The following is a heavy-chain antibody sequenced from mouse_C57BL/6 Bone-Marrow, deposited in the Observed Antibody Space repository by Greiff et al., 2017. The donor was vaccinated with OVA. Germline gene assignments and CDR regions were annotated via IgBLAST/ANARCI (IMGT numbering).Heavy chain of an antibody. V-gene: IGHV1-18*01. CDR3: ARHGNWGFAY. D-gene: IGHD4-1*01. CDR1: GYTFTDYN. Sequence: EVMLVESGPELVKPGASVKIPCKASGYTFTDYNMDWVKQSHGKSLEWIGDINPNNGGTIYNQKFKGKATLTVDKSSSTAYMELRSLTSEDTAVYYCARHGNWGFAYWGQGTLVTVSA. J-gene: IGHJ3*01. CDR2: INPNNGGT.